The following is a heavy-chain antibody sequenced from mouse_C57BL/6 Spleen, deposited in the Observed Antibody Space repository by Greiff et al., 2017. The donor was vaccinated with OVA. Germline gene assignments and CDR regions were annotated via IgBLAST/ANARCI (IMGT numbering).Heavy chain of an antibody. D-gene: IGHD3-3*01. CDR2: INPNNGGT. J-gene: IGHJ2*01. CDR3: ARGWGFDY. CDR1: GYTFTDYY. Sequence: VQLQQSGPELVKPGASVKISCKASGYTFTDYYMNWVKQSHGKSLEWIGDINPNNGGTSYNQKFKGKATLTVDKSSSTAYMELRSLTSEDSAVYYCARGWGFDYWGQGTTLTVSS. V-gene: IGHV1-26*01.